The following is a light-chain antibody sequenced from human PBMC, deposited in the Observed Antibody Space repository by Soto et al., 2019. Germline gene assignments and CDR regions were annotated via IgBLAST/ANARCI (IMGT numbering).Light chain of an antibody. J-gene: IGKJ1*01. Sequence: PGERVTLSCRASQSVSSSYLTWYQQKPGQAPRLLIYGASTRATGIPARFSGSGSGTEFTLTISSLQSEDFAVYYCQQYNNWPPVTFGQGTKVDIK. CDR2: GAS. CDR1: QSVSSSY. V-gene: IGKV3-15*01. CDR3: QQYNNWPPVT.